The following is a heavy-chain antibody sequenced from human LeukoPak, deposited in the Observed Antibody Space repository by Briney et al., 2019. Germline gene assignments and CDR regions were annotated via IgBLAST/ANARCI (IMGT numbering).Heavy chain of an antibody. CDR2: INHSGST. CDR1: GGSFSGYY. CDR3: ARGLGYSSSWYALRRYYMDV. V-gene: IGHV4-34*01. Sequence: KPSETLSLTCAVYGGSFSGYYWSWIRQPPGKGLEWIGEINHSGSTNYNPSLKSRVTISVDTSKNQFSLKLSSVTAADTAVYYCARGLGYSSSWYALRRYYMDVWGKGTTVTVSS. J-gene: IGHJ6*03. D-gene: IGHD6-13*01.